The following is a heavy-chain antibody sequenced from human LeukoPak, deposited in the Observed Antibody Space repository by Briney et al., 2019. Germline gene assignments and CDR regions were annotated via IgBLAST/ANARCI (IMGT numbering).Heavy chain of an antibody. J-gene: IGHJ4*02. CDR2: IYSGGST. CDR3: ARDGPSYYDFWSGYYGPMGRAVFDY. CDR1: GFTVSSNY. Sequence: GGSLRLSCAASGFTVSSNYMNWVRQAPGKGLEWVSGIYSGGSTYYADSVKGRFTISRDNAKNSLYLQMNSLRAEDTAVYYCARDGPSYYDFWSGYYGPMGRAVFDYWGQGTLVTVSS. D-gene: IGHD3-3*01. V-gene: IGHV3-53*01.